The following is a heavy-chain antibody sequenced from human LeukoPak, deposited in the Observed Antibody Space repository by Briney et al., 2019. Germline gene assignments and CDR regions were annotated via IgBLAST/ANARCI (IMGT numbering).Heavy chain of an antibody. D-gene: IGHD2-15*01. Sequence: PGGSLRLSCAASTFTVSSNYMTWVRQAPGKGLEWVSDLYSGDSTNHADSVKGRFTISRDNSKNTVHLQMNRLRAEDTAVYYCARNRIDAFDIWGQGTMVTVSS. J-gene: IGHJ3*02. CDR1: TFTVSSNY. CDR2: LYSGDST. CDR3: ARNRIDAFDI. V-gene: IGHV3-66*01.